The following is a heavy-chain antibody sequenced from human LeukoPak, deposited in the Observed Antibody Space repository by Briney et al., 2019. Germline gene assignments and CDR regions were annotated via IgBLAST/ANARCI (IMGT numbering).Heavy chain of an antibody. CDR3: AREGLVAIFGVVDYYYYMDV. CDR2: ISAYNGNT. D-gene: IGHD3-3*01. Sequence: ASVKVSCKASVYTFTIYGISWVRQAPGQGLEWMGWISAYNGNTNYAQKLQGRVTMTTDTSTSTAYMELRSLRSDDTAVYYCAREGLVAIFGVVDYYYYMDVWGKGTTVTVSS. CDR1: VYTFTIYG. J-gene: IGHJ6*03. V-gene: IGHV1-18*01.